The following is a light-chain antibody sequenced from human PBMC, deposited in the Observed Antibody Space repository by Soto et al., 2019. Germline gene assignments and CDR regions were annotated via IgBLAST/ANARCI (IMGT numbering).Light chain of an antibody. Sequence: EIVMTQSPATLSVSPGERATLSCRASQSVSSYLAWYQQKPGQAPRLLIYGASTRATGIPARFSGSGSGTEFTLTISSLQSEDFAVYYCQQYNNWPPWTFGPGTKVDIK. V-gene: IGKV3-15*01. CDR2: GAS. J-gene: IGKJ3*01. CDR3: QQYNNWPPWT. CDR1: QSVSSY.